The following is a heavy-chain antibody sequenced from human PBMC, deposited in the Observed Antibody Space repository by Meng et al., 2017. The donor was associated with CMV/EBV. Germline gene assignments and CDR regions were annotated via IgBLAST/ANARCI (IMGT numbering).Heavy chain of an antibody. CDR2: ISGYNANT. D-gene: IGHD1/OR15-1a*01. CDR3: ARGRLTGTTLYYGMDV. V-gene: IGHV1-18*01. CDR1: GYTFTTFG. Sequence: ASVKVSCKASGYTFTTFGISWVQQAPGQGLEWMGWISGYNANTKYAQKFQGRVTMTTDTSTSTAYMELRSLRSDDTAVYYCARGRLTGTTLYYGMDVWGQGTTVTVSS. J-gene: IGHJ6*02.